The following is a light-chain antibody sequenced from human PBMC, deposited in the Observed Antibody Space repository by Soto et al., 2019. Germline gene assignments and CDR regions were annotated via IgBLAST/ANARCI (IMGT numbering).Light chain of an antibody. J-gene: IGLJ1*01. CDR2: KDS. CDR1: ALPKKY. Sequence: SYELTQPPSVSVSLGQMARITCSREALPKKYAYWYQQKPGQFPVLVIYKDSERPSGIPERFSGSTSGTIVTLTISGVQAEDEADYYCLSADNSGTYVFGTGTKVTVL. V-gene: IGLV3-16*01. CDR3: LSADNSGTYV.